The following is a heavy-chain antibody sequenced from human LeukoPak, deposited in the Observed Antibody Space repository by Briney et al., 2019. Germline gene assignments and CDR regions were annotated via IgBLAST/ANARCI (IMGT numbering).Heavy chain of an antibody. J-gene: IGHJ5*02. CDR3: ARLKMDGDYSNYNRFDP. V-gene: IGHV5-51*01. D-gene: IGHD4-17*01. CDR1: GNSFTSYW. CDR2: IYPGDSDT. Sequence: GESLKISCKGSGNSFTSYWIGWVRQMPGKGLEWMGIIYPGDSDTKYSPSFQGQVTISADKSISTAYLQWSSLKASDTTMYYCARLKMDGDYSNYNRFDPWGQGTLVTVSS.